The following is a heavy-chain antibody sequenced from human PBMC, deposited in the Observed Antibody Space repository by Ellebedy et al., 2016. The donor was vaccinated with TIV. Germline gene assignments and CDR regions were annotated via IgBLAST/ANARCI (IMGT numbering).Heavy chain of an antibody. V-gene: IGHV3-23*01. Sequence: GESLKISCAASGFTFSSYAMSWVRQAPGKGLEWVSAISGSGGSTYYADSVKGRFTISRDNSKNTLYLQMNSLRAEDTAVYYCAKPGEHIVVVTATRFDYWGQGTLVTVSS. CDR2: ISGSGGST. CDR1: GFTFSSYA. D-gene: IGHD2-21*02. J-gene: IGHJ4*02. CDR3: AKPGEHIVVVTATRFDY.